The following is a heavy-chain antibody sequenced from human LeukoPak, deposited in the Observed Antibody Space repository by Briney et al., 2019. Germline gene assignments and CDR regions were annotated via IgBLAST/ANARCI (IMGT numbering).Heavy chain of an antibody. D-gene: IGHD1-26*01. CDR3: ARDRSGSYYFGY. Sequence: PSETLSLTCTVSGYSISSGYYWGWIRQPPGKGLEWIGSIYHSGSTYYNPSLKSRVTISVDTSKNQFSLKLSSVTAADTAVYYCARDRSGSYYFGYWGQGTLVTVSS. V-gene: IGHV4-38-2*02. CDR2: IYHSGST. J-gene: IGHJ4*02. CDR1: GYSISSGYY.